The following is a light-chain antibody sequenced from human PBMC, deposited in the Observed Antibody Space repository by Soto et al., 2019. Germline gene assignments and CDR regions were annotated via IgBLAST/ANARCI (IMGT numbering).Light chain of an antibody. Sequence: EIVMTQSPATLSVSPGERATLSCRASQSVSSNLAWYQKKPGQPPRLVIYGASTRATGVPARFSGSGSGTECSLTLGSLQSEYFSVYYCQQDNDWPPITFGQETLLEIK. CDR1: QSVSSN. J-gene: IGKJ5*01. V-gene: IGKV3-15*01. CDR3: QQDNDWPPIT. CDR2: GAS.